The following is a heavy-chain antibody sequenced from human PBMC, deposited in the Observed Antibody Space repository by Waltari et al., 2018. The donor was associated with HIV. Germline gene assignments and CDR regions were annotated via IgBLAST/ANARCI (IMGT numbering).Heavy chain of an antibody. Sequence: EVQLVESGGGLVQPGGSLRLSCAASGFTVSSNYMSWVRQAPGKGWEWCSVVYSGGGTYYADSVKGRFTISRDNSKNTLYLQMNSLRAEDTAVYYCASIAYCGGDCYPRGMDVWGQGTTVTVSS. CDR2: VYSGGGT. J-gene: IGHJ6*02. V-gene: IGHV3-66*01. CDR3: ASIAYCGGDCYPRGMDV. CDR1: GFTVSSNY. D-gene: IGHD2-21*02.